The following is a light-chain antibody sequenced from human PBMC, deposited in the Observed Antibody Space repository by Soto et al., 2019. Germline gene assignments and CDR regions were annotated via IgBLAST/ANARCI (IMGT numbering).Light chain of an antibody. CDR2: DNV. CDR1: TSNIQINY. V-gene: IGLV1-51*01. CDR3: GTWDNSLNFMG. Sequence: QSVLTQPPSVSAAPGQKVTISCSGGTSNIQINYVSWYQQLPGAAPKLLIYDNVKLPSGIPDRFSGSKSGTSATLGISGLQTGDEADYYCGTWDNSLNFMGFGGGTKLTVL. J-gene: IGLJ2*01.